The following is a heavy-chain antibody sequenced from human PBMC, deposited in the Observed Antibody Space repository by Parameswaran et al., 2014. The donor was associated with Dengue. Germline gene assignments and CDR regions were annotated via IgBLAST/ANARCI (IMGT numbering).Heavy chain of an antibody. Sequence: WIRQPPGKGLEWIGYVYYSGSTNYNPSLKSRVTISVDTSKNQFSLKLSSVTAADTAVYYCARVGFIYGASCYGMDVWGQGTTVTVSS. CDR3: ARVGFIYGASCYGMDV. J-gene: IGHJ6*02. V-gene: IGHV4-59*01. CDR2: VYYSGST. D-gene: IGHD5-18*01.